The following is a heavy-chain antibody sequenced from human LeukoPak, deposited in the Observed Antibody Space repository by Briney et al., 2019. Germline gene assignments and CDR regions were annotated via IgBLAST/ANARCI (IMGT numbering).Heavy chain of an antibody. CDR1: GFTFSSYA. CDR2: ISYDGSNK. D-gene: IGHD5-12*01. V-gene: IGHV3-30-3*01. CDR3: ARDGVPYVDIKADFDY. J-gene: IGHJ4*02. Sequence: GRSLRLSCAASGFTFSSYAMHWVRQAPGKGLEWVAVISYDGSNKYYADSVKGRFTISRDNSKNTQYLQMNSLRAEDTAVYYCARDGVPYVDIKADFDYWGQGPLVSVSS.